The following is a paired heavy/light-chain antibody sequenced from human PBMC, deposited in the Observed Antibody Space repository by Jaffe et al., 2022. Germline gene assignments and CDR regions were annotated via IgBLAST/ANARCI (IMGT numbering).Heavy chain of an antibody. Sequence: EVQLVESGGGLVQTGRSLRLSCTASGLIFANSAMSWFRQAPGKGLEWVGFITGTAYGGTTEYAASVKGRFTISRDDSKSIAYLQMNSLEAADTAVYYCTRGNWGGWGSGWYVEYFDYWGQGTLVTVSS. CDR1: GLIFANSA. V-gene: IGHV3-49*03. CDR2: ITGTAYGGTT. D-gene: IGHD6-19*01. J-gene: IGHJ4*02. CDR3: TRGNWGGWGSGWYVEYFDY.
Light chain of an antibody. CDR1: SSNIGNNY. V-gene: IGLV1-51*02. CDR2: ENN. J-gene: IGLJ2*01. CDR3: GTWDRSLRVVL. Sequence: QSVLTQPPSVSAAPGQKVTISCSSSSSNIGNNYVSWYQHLPGTAPKLLIYENNKRPSGIPDRFSGSKSGTSATLGITGLQTGDEADYYCGTWDRSLRVVLFGGGTKLTVL.